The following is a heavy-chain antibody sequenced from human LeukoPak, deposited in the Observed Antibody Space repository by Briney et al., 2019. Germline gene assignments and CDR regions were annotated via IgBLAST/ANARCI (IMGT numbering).Heavy chain of an antibody. CDR1: GLTFSSYW. Sequence: PGGSLRLSCAASGLTFSSYWMHWVRQAPGKGLVWVSRINSDGSSTSYADSVKGRFTISRDNAKNTLYLQMNSLRAEDTAVYYCARYDYYDSSGYKIAEYFQHWGQGTLVTVSS. CDR2: INSDGSST. D-gene: IGHD3-22*01. J-gene: IGHJ1*01. V-gene: IGHV3-74*01. CDR3: ARYDYYDSSGYKIAEYFQH.